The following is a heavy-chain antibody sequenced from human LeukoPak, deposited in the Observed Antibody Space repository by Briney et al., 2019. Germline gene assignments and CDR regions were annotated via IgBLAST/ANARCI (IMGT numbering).Heavy chain of an antibody. J-gene: IGHJ4*02. CDR2: ISSSSSYI. CDR3: ARGVYSGYDYVSDYFDY. Sequence: GGSLRLSCAASGFTFSSYSMNWVRQAPGKGLEWVSSISSSSSYIYYADSVKGRFTISSDNAKNSLYLQMNSLRAEDTAVYYCARGVYSGYDYVSDYFDYWGQGTLVTVSS. D-gene: IGHD5-12*01. CDR1: GFTFSSYS. V-gene: IGHV3-21*01.